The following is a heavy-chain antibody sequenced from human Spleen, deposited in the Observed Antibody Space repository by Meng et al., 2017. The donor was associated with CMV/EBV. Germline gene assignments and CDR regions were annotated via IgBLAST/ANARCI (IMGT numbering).Heavy chain of an antibody. CDR2: MSGSGGST. V-gene: IGHV3-23*01. CDR1: GFTFSSYD. CDR3: ARDPRGDGGVTFDY. J-gene: IGHJ4*02. Sequence: GESLKISCAASGFTFSSYDMNWVRQAPGKGLEWVSAMSGSGGSTYYADSVKGRFTISRDNSKNTLYLQMNSLRAEDTAVYYCARDPRGDGGVTFDYWGQGILVTVSS. D-gene: IGHD5-24*01.